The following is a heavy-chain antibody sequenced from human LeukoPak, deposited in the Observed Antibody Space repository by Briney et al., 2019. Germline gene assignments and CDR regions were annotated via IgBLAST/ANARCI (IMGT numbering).Heavy chain of an antibody. CDR2: ISGSAGLT. CDR3: VKETRGSYYDSSGVFDY. J-gene: IGHJ4*02. CDR1: GFTFSTYA. D-gene: IGHD3-22*01. V-gene: IGHV3-23*01. Sequence: PGGSLRLSCAASGFTFSTYAMSWVRQAPGKGLEWVSAISGSAGLTYYADSVKGRFTISRDNSKNTLFLQMNSLRAEDTAVYYCVKETRGSYYDSSGVFDYWGQGTLVTVSS.